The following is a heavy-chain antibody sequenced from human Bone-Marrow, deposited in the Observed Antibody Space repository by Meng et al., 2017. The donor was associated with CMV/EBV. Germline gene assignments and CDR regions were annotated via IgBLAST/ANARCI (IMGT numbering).Heavy chain of an antibody. D-gene: IGHD2-15*01. CDR3: ARVNWAAQYKWFAP. CDR2: LYSGGST. V-gene: IGHV3-53*01. J-gene: IGHJ5*01. CDR1: GFTFSSYS. Sequence: GGSLRLSCAASGFTFSSYSMNWVRQAPGKGLEWVTALYSGGSTYYADSVKGRFTISRDNSKNILYLQIDSLRADDTAVYYCARVNWAAQYKWFAPWGQGNLVPVYS.